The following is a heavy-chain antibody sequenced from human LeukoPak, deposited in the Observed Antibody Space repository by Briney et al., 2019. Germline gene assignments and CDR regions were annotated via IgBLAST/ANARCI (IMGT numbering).Heavy chain of an antibody. D-gene: IGHD2-2*01. CDR3: ARNGNIVIVPAALGFDY. CDR2: IYYSGSA. CDR1: GGSISSSSHF. V-gene: IGHV4-39*01. J-gene: IGHJ4*02. Sequence: SETLSLTCSVSGGSISSSSHFWAWIRQPPGKGLEWIGSIYYSGSAYYNPSFKSRVAISVDTSKNQFSLKLSSVTAADTAVYYCARNGNIVIVPAALGFDYWGQGTLVTVSS.